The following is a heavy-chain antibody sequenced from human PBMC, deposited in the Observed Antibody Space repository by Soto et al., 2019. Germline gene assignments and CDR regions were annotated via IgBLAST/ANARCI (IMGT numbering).Heavy chain of an antibody. CDR3: ARDKYYGPGNDY. V-gene: IGHV3-7*05. D-gene: IGHD3-10*01. Sequence: GSLRLSCATSGFTFPNYWMSWVRQAPGKGLEWVANIKQDGSEKYYVDSVKGRFTISRDNAKNSVYLQMNSLRVEDTAVYYCARDKYYGPGNDYWGQGTLVTVSS. CDR1: GFTFPNYW. CDR2: IKQDGSEK. J-gene: IGHJ4*02.